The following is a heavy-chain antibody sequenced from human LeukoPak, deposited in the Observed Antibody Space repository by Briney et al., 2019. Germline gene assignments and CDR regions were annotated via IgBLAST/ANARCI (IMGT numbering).Heavy chain of an antibody. Sequence: PSETLSLTCTVSGGSISSYYWSWIRQPPGKGLEWIGYIYYSGSTNYNPSLKSRVTISVDTSKNQFSLKLSSVTAAGTAVYYCARARARLYFDYWGQGTLVTVSS. D-gene: IGHD1-26*01. J-gene: IGHJ4*02. CDR1: GGSISSYY. CDR3: ARARARLYFDY. V-gene: IGHV4-59*01. CDR2: IYYSGST.